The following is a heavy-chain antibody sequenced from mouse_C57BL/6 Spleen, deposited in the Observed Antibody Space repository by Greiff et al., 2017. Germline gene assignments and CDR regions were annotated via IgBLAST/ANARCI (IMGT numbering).Heavy chain of an antibody. D-gene: IGHD1-1*01. CDR3: ARGPYYYGSSYWYFDV. J-gene: IGHJ1*03. V-gene: IGHV1-80*01. CDR1: GYAFSNYW. Sequence: VQLQQSGASVKISCKASGYAFSNYWMNWVKQRPGKGLEWIGQIYPGDGDTNYNGKFKGKATLTADKSSSTAYMQLSSLTSEDSAVYFCARGPYYYGSSYWYFDVWGTGTTVTVSS. CDR2: IYPGDGDT.